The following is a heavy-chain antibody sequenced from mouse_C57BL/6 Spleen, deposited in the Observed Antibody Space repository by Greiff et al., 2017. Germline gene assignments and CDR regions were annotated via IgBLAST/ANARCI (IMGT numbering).Heavy chain of an antibody. V-gene: IGHV2-2*01. J-gene: IGHJ3*01. CDR2: IWSGGST. D-gene: IGHD2-5*01. CDR3: ARTAYYSNSWFAY. CDR1: GFSLTSYG. Sequence: VHLVESGPGLVQPSQSLSITCTVSGFSLTSYGVHWVRQSPGKGLEWLGVIWSGGSTDYNAAFISRLSISKDNSKSQVFFKMNSLQADDTAIYYCARTAYYSNSWFAYWGQGTLVTVSA.